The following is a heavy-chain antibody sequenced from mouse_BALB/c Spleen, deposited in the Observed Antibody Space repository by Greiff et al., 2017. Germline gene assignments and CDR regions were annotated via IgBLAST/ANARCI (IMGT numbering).Heavy chain of an antibody. Sequence: QVQLQQSGPELVKPGASVKISCKASGYAFSSSWMNWVKQRPGQGLEWIGRIYPGDGDTNYNGKFKGKATLTADKSSSTAYMQLSSLTSVDSAVYFCARSWLPLYAMDYWGQGTSVTVSS. CDR1: GYAFSSSW. CDR3: ARSWLPLYAMDY. CDR2: IYPGDGDT. V-gene: IGHV1-82*01. J-gene: IGHJ4*01. D-gene: IGHD2-2*01.